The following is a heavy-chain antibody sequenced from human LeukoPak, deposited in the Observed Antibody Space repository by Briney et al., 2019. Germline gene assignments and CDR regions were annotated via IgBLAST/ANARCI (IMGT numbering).Heavy chain of an antibody. J-gene: IGHJ4*02. CDR2: ISSSGSTI. V-gene: IGHV3-11*01. CDR1: GFTFSDYY. D-gene: IGHD2-2*01. Sequence: GGSLRLSCAASGFTFSDYYMSWIRQAPGKGLEWVSYISSSGSTIYYADSVKGRFTISRDNAKNSLYLQMNGLATEDSAVYYCARDDPAYCGRTSCRSLDYWGQGTLVTVSS. CDR3: ARDDPAYCGRTSCRSLDY.